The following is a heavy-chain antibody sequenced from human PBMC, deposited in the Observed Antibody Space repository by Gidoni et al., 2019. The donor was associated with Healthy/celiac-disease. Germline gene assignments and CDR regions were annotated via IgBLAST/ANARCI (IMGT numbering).Heavy chain of an antibody. CDR1: GCSLCISNW. Sequence: QVPLQESGPGLVKPSGTLSLTCAVSGCSLCISNWWRWVRQPPGKGMEWIGEIYHSGSTNYNPALKSRVTISGDKSKNQFSLKLSSVTAADTAVYYCARARRSSGWSLPFDYWGQGTLVTVSS. D-gene: IGHD6-19*01. J-gene: IGHJ4*02. CDR2: IYHSGST. CDR3: ARARRSSGWSLPFDY. V-gene: IGHV4-4*02.